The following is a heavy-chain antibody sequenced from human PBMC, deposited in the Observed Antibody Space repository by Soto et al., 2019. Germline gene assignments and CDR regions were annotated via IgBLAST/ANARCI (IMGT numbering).Heavy chain of an antibody. V-gene: IGHV4-59*08. Sequence: SETLSLTCTVSGGSISSYYWSWIRQPPGKGLEWVGCIDDRGSTNYIPSLRSRVIISVDKSKNQFSLKLSSVTAADTAVYYCAGLYPYESSGYHLNYWGQGTQVTVSS. CDR3: AGLYPYESSGYHLNY. CDR1: GGSISSYY. D-gene: IGHD3-22*01. CDR2: IDDRGST. J-gene: IGHJ4*02.